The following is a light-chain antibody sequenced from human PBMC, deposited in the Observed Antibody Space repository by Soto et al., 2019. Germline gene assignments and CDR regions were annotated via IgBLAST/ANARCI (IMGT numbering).Light chain of an antibody. Sequence: QPVLTQPPSVSGAPGQRVTISCTGSSSNIGAGYDVHWYQQLPGTAPKLLIYGNSKRPSGVPDRFSGSKSGTSASLAITGLRAEDEADYYCQSYDRSLSGWVFGGGTKVTVL. V-gene: IGLV1-40*01. J-gene: IGLJ3*02. CDR1: SSNIGAGYD. CDR3: QSYDRSLSGWV. CDR2: GNS.